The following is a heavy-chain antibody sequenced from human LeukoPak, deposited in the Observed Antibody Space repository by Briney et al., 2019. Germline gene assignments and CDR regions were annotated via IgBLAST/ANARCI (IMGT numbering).Heavy chain of an antibody. CDR3: ARDQYYYGSGSYPDDFDY. Sequence: PGGSLRLSRAASGFTVSNNYMSWVRQAPGKGLEWVSVIYAGGRTYYADSVKGRFTISRDNSKNTLYLQMNSLRAEDTAMYYCARDQYYYGSGSYPDDFDYWGQGTLVTVSS. V-gene: IGHV3-66*01. J-gene: IGHJ4*02. CDR1: GFTVSNNY. D-gene: IGHD3-10*01. CDR2: IYAGGRT.